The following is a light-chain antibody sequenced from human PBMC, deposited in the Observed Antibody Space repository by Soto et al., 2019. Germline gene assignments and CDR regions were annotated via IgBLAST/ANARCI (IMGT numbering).Light chain of an antibody. Sequence: DILTTQSPATLSVSPGERATLSCRSSQTVSTNYLAWYQQKPGQAPRLLIYGASSRATGIPDRFSGSGSGTDFTLTISRLEPEDFAVYYCQQYGSSPLTFGGGTKVDIK. J-gene: IGKJ4*01. CDR3: QQYGSSPLT. CDR1: QTVSTNY. V-gene: IGKV3-20*01. CDR2: GAS.